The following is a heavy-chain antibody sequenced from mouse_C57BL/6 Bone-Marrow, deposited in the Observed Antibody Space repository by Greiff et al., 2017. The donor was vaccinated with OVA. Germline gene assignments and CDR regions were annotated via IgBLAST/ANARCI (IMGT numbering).Heavy chain of an antibody. CDR2: IGPNSGGT. CDR1: GYTFTSYW. J-gene: IGHJ4*01. Sequence: VQLQQPGAELVKPGASVKLSCKASGYTFTSYWMHWVKQRPGRGLEWIGRIGPNSGGTKYNEKFKSKATLTVDKPSSTAYMQLSSLTSEDSAVYYCARWGVTPRGYYYAMDYWGQGTSVTVSS. CDR3: ARWGVTPRGYYYAMDY. V-gene: IGHV1-72*01. D-gene: IGHD2-1*01.